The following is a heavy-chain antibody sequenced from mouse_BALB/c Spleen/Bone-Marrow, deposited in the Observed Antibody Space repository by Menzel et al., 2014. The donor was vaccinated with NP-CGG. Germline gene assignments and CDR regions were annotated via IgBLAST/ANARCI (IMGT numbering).Heavy chain of an antibody. V-gene: IGHV1S82*01. CDR3: ARLEGNYSSTFAY. Sequence: QVQLQQSGAELVRPGASVKLSCKFSGYSFTSYWMNLVKQMPGHGLEWIGMIHPSDTETRLNQRFRVKATFTVDKSSSTAYLQLSSQRSEDSAVYYCARLEGNYSSTFAYWRQRTLVPVAA. D-gene: IGHD1-1*01. CDR1: GYSFTSYW. J-gene: IGHJ3*01. CDR2: IHPSDTET.